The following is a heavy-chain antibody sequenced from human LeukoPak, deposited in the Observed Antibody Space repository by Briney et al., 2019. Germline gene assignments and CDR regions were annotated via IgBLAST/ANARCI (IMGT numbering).Heavy chain of an antibody. D-gene: IGHD1-26*01. CDR3: TRVRYEWELLDYFDY. CDR2: IRSKAYGGTT. V-gene: IGHV3-49*03. CDR1: GFTFGDYA. J-gene: IGHJ4*02. Sequence: PGGSLRLSCTASGFTFGDYAMSWFRQAPGKGLEWVGFIRSKAYGGTTEYAASVKGRFTISRDDSKSIAYLQMNSLKTEDTAVYYCTRVRYEWELLDYFDYWGQGTLVTVSS.